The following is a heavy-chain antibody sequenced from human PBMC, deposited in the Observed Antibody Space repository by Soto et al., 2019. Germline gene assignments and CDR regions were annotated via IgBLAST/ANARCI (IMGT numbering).Heavy chain of an antibody. CDR1: GYSFTIYW. J-gene: IGHJ4*02. CDR2: IDPSDSYT. Sequence: GESLKISCNGSGYSFTIYWISWVRQMPGKGLEWMGRIDPSDSYTNYSPSFQGHVTISADKSISTAYLQWSSLKASDTAMYYCAASPIAVAGLGFDYWGQGTLVTVSS. CDR3: AASPIAVAGLGFDY. D-gene: IGHD6-19*01. V-gene: IGHV5-10-1*01.